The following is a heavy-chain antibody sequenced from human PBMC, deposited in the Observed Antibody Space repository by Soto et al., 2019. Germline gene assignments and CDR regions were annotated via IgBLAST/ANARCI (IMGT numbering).Heavy chain of an antibody. CDR1: AGSISTINYY. V-gene: IGHV4-31*03. D-gene: IGHD2-8*01. J-gene: IGHJ3*01. CDR3: ARSAQWDGFDP. Sequence: QVQLQESGPGLVRPSQTLSLTCTVSAGSISTINYYWSWIRQHPEKALEWIGYISYSGSTFYHSSLKSRVTISLDTSKKQCSLTLTSVTAADTAVYYCARSAQWDGFDPWGQGTMVTVSS. CDR2: ISYSGST.